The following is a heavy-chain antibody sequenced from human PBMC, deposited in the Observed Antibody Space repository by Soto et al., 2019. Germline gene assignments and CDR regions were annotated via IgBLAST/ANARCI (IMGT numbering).Heavy chain of an antibody. J-gene: IGHJ5*02. CDR1: GYTFTSYY. V-gene: IGHV1-46*01. CDR3: TREGNGKPFDP. Sequence: ASVKVSCTASGYTFTSYYIHWVRQAPGQGLEWMGIINPSDGGTRYAQKLQGRVTMTRDTSTSTIYMEVTSLKSEDTAVYYCTREGNGKPFDPWGQGTLVTVSS. CDR2: INPSDGGT. D-gene: IGHD2-8*01.